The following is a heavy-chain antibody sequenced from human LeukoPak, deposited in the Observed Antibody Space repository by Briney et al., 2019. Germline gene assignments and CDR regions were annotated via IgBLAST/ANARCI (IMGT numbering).Heavy chain of an antibody. CDR3: AKVASGSSYNYFDY. CDR1: GITISSYG. CDR2: ISYDGNYK. Sequence: GGSLRLSCAASGITISSYGMHWVRQAPGKGLDWVAVISYDGNYKYYADSVKGRFTISKDISKNTLYLEMNSLRAEDTAVYYCAKVASGSSYNYFDYWGHGTLVTVSS. J-gene: IGHJ4*01. D-gene: IGHD3-10*01. V-gene: IGHV3-30*18.